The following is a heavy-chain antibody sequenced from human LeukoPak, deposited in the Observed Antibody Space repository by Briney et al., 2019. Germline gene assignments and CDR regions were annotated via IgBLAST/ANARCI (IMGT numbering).Heavy chain of an antibody. CDR1: GLTVSSNY. D-gene: IGHD1-26*01. Sequence: GGSLRLSCAASGLTVSSNYMSWVRQAPGEGLEWVSVIYSGGRTYYADSVKGRFTISRDNSKNTLYLQMNSLRAEDTAVYYCARVGVVGFDYFDYWGQGTLVTVSS. J-gene: IGHJ4*02. CDR3: ARVGVVGFDYFDY. CDR2: IYSGGRT. V-gene: IGHV3-66*01.